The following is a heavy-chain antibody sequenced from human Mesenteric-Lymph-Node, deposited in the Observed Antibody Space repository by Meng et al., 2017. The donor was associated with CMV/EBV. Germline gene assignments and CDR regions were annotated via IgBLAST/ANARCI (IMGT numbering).Heavy chain of an antibody. CDR3: ARAFPEYYDFWSGLTDY. J-gene: IGHJ4*02. CDR1: GGSISSYY. V-gene: IGHV4-59*08. CDR2: IYYSGST. Sequence: SETLSLTCTVSGGSISSYYWSWIRQPPGKGLEWIGYIYYSGSTNYNPSLKSRVTISVDTSKNQFSLKLSSVTAADTAVYYCARAFPEYYDFWSGLTDYWGQGTLVTVSS. D-gene: IGHD3-3*01.